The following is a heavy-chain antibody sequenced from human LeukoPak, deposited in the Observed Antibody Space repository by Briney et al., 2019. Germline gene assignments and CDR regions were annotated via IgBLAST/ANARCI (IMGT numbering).Heavy chain of an antibody. CDR2: IYYTGST. Sequence: SETLPLTCDVSGGSISGYYWSWIRQPPGKPLEWIGCIYYTGSTTYNPSLKSRVTISLHTSKSQFSLRLSSVTAADTAIYYCARDRDILSGGNLDTWGQGTMVTVSS. D-gene: IGHD5/OR15-5a*01. J-gene: IGHJ3*02. CDR3: ARDRDILSGGNLDT. CDR1: GGSISGYY. V-gene: IGHV4-59*01.